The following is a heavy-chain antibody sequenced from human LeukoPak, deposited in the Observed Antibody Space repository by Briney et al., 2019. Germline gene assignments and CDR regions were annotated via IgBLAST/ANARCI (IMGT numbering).Heavy chain of an antibody. CDR3: ARQYYYESSGFHDAFDI. V-gene: IGHV4-34*01. D-gene: IGHD3-22*01. J-gene: IGHJ3*02. CDR2: INHSGST. Sequence: SETLSLTCAVYGGSFSGYYWSWIRQPPGKGLEWIGEINHSGSTNYNPSLKSRVTISVDTSKNQFSLKLSSVTAADTAVYYCARQYYYESSGFHDAFDIWGQGTMVTVSS. CDR1: GGSFSGYY.